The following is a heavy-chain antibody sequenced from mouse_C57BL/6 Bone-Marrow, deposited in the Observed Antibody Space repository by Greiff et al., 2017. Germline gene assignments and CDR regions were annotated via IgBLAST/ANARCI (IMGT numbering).Heavy chain of an antibody. CDR2: ISSGGSYT. V-gene: IGHV5-6*01. J-gene: IGHJ4*01. CDR3: ARRDYDYDRDAMDY. Sequence: DVQLVESGGDLVKPGGSLKLSCAASGFTFSSYGMSWVRQTPDKRLEWVATISSGGSYTYYPDSVKGRFTISRDNAKNTLYLQMSSLKSEDTAMYYCARRDYDYDRDAMDYWGQGTSVTVSS. CDR1: GFTFSSYG. D-gene: IGHD2-4*01.